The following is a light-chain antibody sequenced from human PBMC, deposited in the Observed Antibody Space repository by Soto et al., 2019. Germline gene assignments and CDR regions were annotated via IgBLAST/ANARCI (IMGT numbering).Light chain of an antibody. CDR2: WAS. CDR3: QQYYNTHLT. J-gene: IGKJ4*01. CDR1: QSVLYSSNNKNY. Sequence: DIVMTQSPDSLAVSLGERATINCKSSQSVLYSSNNKNYLAWYQQKPGQPPKLLIYWASTRQSGVPDRFSGSGSGTDFTLTISSLQAEDVAAYYCQQYYNTHLTFGGGTKVEIK. V-gene: IGKV4-1*01.